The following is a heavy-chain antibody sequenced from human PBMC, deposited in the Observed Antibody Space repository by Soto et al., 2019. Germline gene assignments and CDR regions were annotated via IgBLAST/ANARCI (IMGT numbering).Heavy chain of an antibody. CDR3: ACPNLGYDSSGYYHY. V-gene: IGHV1-3*04. Sequence: QVQLVQSGAEVKKPGASVKVSCKTSGYTFTRYPMHWVRQAPGQRLEWMGWINTGNGNTKYSQKFQGRVTITRDTSARTAYMELSSLRSEDTAVYSCACPNLGYDSSGYYHYWGQGTLVTVSS. CDR1: GYTFTRYP. D-gene: IGHD3-22*01. CDR2: INTGNGNT. J-gene: IGHJ4*02.